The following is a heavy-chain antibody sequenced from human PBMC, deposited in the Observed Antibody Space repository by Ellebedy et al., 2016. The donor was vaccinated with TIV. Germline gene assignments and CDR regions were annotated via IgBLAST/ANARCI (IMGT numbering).Heavy chain of an antibody. V-gene: IGHV3-11*01. J-gene: IGHJ6*02. CDR1: GFSSSDYY. Sequence: GGSLRLXCAASGFSSSDYYMSWIRQAPGKGLEWVSYISDSGSMIHYADSVKGRFTISRDNSKNSLYLQMNNLRAEDTAVYYCARISSGRPFYGMDVWGQGTTVTVSS. CDR2: ISDSGSMI. CDR3: ARISSGRPFYGMDV. D-gene: IGHD6-19*01.